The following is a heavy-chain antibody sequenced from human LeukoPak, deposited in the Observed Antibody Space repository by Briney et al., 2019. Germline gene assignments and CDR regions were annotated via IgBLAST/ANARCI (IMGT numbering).Heavy chain of an antibody. CDR3: ARDIGWELSTSAHFDY. V-gene: IGHV3-30-3*01. CDR2: ISYDGSNK. CDR1: GFTFSSYA. D-gene: IGHD1-26*01. J-gene: IGHJ4*02. Sequence: SGGSLRLSCAASGFTFSSYAMHWVRQAPGKGLEWVAVISYDGSNKHYADSVKGRFTISRGNSKNTLYLQMNSLRAEDTAVYYCARDIGWELSTSAHFDYWGQGTLVTVSS.